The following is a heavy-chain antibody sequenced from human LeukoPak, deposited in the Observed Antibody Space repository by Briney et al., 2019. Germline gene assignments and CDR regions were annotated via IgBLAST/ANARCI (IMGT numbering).Heavy chain of an antibody. V-gene: IGHV4-30-2*06. CDR3: ARGDYYGSGSRYFDY. CDR1: GGSISSGGYY. Sequence: SETLSLTCTVSGGSISSGGYYWNWIRQSPGKGLEWIGYFYHSGITYYNPSLKSRVTISVDTSKNQFSLKLSSVTAADTAVYYCARGDYYGSGSRYFDYWGQGTLVTVSS. J-gene: IGHJ4*02. D-gene: IGHD3-10*01. CDR2: FYHSGIT.